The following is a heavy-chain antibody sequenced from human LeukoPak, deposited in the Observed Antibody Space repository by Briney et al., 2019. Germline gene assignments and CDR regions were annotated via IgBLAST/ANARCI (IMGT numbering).Heavy chain of an antibody. V-gene: IGHV4-59*01. CDR1: GASITSYF. CDR3: ARDLRYYYGSKEVVYFDI. D-gene: IGHD3-10*01. CDR2: IFYSGNT. J-gene: IGHJ4*02. Sequence: KSSETLSLTCTVSGASITSYFWSWIRQPPGKGLEWIGYIFYSGNTNYNPSLKKRVTISVDTSKNQFSLKLSSVTAADTAIYYCARDLRYYYGSKEVVYFDIWGQGTLVTVSS.